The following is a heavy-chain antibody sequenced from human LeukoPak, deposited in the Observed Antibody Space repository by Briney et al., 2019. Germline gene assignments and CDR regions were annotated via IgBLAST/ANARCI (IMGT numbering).Heavy chain of an antibody. CDR3: ARGAIL. V-gene: IGHV3-21*01. CDR2: ISISSNYI. Sequence: GGSLRLSCAASGFTFSNYNMNWVRQAPGKGLEWVSCISISSNYIYYPDSVKGRFTISRDNAKNSLYLQMNSLRAEDTAVYYCARGAILWGQGTMVTVSS. J-gene: IGHJ3*01. D-gene: IGHD3-9*01. CDR1: GFTFSNYN.